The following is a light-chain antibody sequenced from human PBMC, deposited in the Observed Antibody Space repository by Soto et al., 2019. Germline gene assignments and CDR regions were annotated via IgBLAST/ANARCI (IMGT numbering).Light chain of an antibody. V-gene: IGLV2-14*01. CDR2: EVT. CDR1: SSDVGYYDY. Sequence: QSVLTQPASVSGSLGQSITISCTGTSSDVGYYDYVSWYQQHPGKAPKLMIYEVTNRPSGVSNRFSGSKSGNTASLTISGLQAEDEADYYCSSYTGSSTYVFGTGTKLTVL. CDR3: SSYTGSSTYV. J-gene: IGLJ1*01.